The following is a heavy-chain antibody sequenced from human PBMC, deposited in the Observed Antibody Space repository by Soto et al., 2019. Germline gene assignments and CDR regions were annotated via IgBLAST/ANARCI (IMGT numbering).Heavy chain of an antibody. D-gene: IGHD3-9*01. CDR2: IIPIFGTA. J-gene: IGHJ6*02. V-gene: IGHV1-69*13. Sequence: GASVKVSCKASGGTFSSYAISWVRQAPGQGLEWMGGIIPIFGTANYAQKFQGRVTITADESTSTAYMELSSLRSEDTAVYYCAREVRPYYDILTGYQPYGMDVWGQGTTVTVSS. CDR3: AREVRPYYDILTGYQPYGMDV. CDR1: GGTFSSYA.